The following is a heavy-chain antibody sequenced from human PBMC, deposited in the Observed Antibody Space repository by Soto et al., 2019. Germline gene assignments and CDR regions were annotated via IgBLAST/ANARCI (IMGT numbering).Heavy chain of an antibody. V-gene: IGHV4-34*01. D-gene: IGHD3-3*01. Sequence: SETLSLTCAVYGGSFSGYYWSWIRQPPGKGLEWIGEINHSGSTNYNPSLKSRVAISVDTSKNQFSLKLSSVTAADTAVYYRARGRYDFWSGYSPNWFDPWGQGTLVTVSS. CDR3: ARGRYDFWSGYSPNWFDP. CDR1: GGSFSGYY. CDR2: INHSGST. J-gene: IGHJ5*02.